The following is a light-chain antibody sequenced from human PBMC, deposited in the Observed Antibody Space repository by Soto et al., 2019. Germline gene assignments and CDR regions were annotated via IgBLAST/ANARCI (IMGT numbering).Light chain of an antibody. CDR2: EGS. J-gene: IGLJ2*01. CDR3: SSDVGSSTLL. V-gene: IGLV2-23*01. CDR1: SSDVGNYNL. Sequence: QSALTQPASVSGSPGQSITISCTGTSSDVGNYNLVSWYQPHPGKAPNLMIYEGSKRPSGVSNRFSGSKSGTAASLTIAGLAAEDEADYYWSSDVGSSTLLFGGGTKLTVL.